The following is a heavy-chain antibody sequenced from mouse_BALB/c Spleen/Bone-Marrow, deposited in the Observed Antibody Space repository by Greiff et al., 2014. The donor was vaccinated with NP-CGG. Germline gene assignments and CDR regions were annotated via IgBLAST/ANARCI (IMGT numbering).Heavy chain of an antibody. Sequence: VQLKESGAELVKPGASVKLSCTASGFNIKDTYMHWVKQRPERGLEWIGRIDPANGNTKYDPKFQGKATITADTSSNTAYLQLSSLTSEDTAVYYCAIYYYGSSGFAYWGQGTLVTASA. D-gene: IGHD1-1*01. J-gene: IGHJ3*01. CDR3: AIYYYGSSGFAY. V-gene: IGHV14-3*02. CDR2: IDPANGNT. CDR1: GFNIKDTY.